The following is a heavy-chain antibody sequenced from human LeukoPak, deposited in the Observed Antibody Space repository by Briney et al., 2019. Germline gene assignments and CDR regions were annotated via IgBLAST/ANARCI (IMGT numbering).Heavy chain of an antibody. D-gene: IGHD2-2*01. CDR2: INPNSGGT. Sequence: ASVKVSCKASGYTFSVYYMHWVRQAPGQGPEWMGWINPNSGGTNYAQKFQGRVTMTRDASISTAYMELGSLRSDDTAVYYCARLPYCTTATCYAEDFDPWGQGTLVTVSS. V-gene: IGHV1-2*02. J-gene: IGHJ5*02. CDR1: GYTFSVYY. CDR3: ARLPYCTTATCYAEDFDP.